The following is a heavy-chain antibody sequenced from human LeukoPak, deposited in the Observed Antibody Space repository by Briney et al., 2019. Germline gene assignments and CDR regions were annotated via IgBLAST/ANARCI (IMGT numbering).Heavy chain of an antibody. D-gene: IGHD5-12*01. CDR2: IYYSGTT. CDR1: GGSIRNFY. Sequence: SETLSLTCTVSGGSIRNFYWSWIRQPPGKGLEWIGYIYYSGTTKYNPSLKSRVTISVDTSKNQFSLKLSSVTAADTAVYYCARVLGYSGYHFDYWGQGTLVTVSS. CDR3: ARVLGYSGYHFDY. J-gene: IGHJ4*02. V-gene: IGHV4-59*01.